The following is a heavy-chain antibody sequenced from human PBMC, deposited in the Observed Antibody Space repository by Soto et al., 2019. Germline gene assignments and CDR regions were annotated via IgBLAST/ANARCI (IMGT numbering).Heavy chain of an antibody. D-gene: IGHD2-8*01. CDR2: INPNSGGT. CDR1: GYTFTGYY. J-gene: IGHJ6*02. CDR3: ARDRLPDCTNGVCYITPVYGMDV. Sequence: ASVKVSCKASGYTFTGYYMHWVRQAPGQGLEWMGWINPNSGGTNYAQKFQGWVTMTRDTSISTAYMELSSLRSEDTAVYYCARDRLPDCTNGVCYITPVYGMDVWGQGTTVTVSS. V-gene: IGHV1-2*04.